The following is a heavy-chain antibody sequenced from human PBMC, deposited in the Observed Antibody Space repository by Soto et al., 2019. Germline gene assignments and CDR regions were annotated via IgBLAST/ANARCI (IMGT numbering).Heavy chain of an antibody. CDR1: GFTFSDYY. D-gene: IGHD6-13*01. V-gene: IGHV3-11*06. CDR3: ARGAGGFDY. Sequence: GGSLRLSCAASGFTFSDYYMSWFRQAPGKGLEWVSYISSSSSYTNYADSVKGRFTISRDNAKNTLSLQMNSLRAEDTAVYYCARGAGGFDYWGQGTLVTVSS. J-gene: IGHJ4*02. CDR2: ISSSSSYT.